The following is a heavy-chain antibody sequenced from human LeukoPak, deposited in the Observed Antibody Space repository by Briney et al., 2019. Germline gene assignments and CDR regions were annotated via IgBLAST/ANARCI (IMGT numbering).Heavy chain of an antibody. D-gene: IGHD3-22*01. J-gene: IGHJ4*02. CDR1: GGSISSGSYY. Sequence: KTSETLSLTCTVSGGSISSGSYYWSWIRQPAGKGLEWIGRIYTSGSTNYNPSLKSRVTISVDTSKNQFSLKLSSVTAADTAVYYCARGVYYYDSSGYYDYWGQGTLVTVSS. CDR3: ARGVYYYDSSGYYDY. V-gene: IGHV4-61*02. CDR2: IYTSGST.